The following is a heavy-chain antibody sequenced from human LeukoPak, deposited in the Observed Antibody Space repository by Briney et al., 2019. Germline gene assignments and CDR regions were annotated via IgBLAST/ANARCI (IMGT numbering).Heavy chain of an antibody. CDR1: GYSFTSYW. CDR3: ARASKGSISLAFRFDP. J-gene: IGHJ5*02. Sequence: GESLKISCKGSGYSFTSYWISWVRQMPGKGLEWMGRIDPSDSYTNYSPSFQGHVTISADKSISTAYLQWSSLKASETAMYYCARASKGSISLAFRFDPWGQGTLVTVSS. D-gene: IGHD2-2*01. V-gene: IGHV5-10-1*01. CDR2: IDPSDSYT.